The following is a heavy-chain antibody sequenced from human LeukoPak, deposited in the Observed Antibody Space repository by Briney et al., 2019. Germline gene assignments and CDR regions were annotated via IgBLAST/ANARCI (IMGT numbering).Heavy chain of an antibody. CDR2: IYSSGST. Sequence: SEALSLTCTVSGGSISSYYWSWIRQPAGKGLEWIGHIYSSGSTKYNPSLKSRLTMSVETSKNQFSLKLSSVTAADTAVYYCARSRNYYGSGIVVDYWGQGTLVTVSS. J-gene: IGHJ4*02. D-gene: IGHD3-10*01. CDR3: ARSRNYYGSGIVVDY. CDR1: GGSISSYY. V-gene: IGHV4-4*07.